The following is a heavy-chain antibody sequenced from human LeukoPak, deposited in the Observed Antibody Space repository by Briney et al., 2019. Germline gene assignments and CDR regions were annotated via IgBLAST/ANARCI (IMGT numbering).Heavy chain of an antibody. CDR3: ARSLSTAGIDF. CDR1: GYSINTGRY. J-gene: IGHJ4*02. D-gene: IGHD2-2*01. V-gene: IGHV4-38-2*01. Sequence: SETLSLTCAVSGYSINTGRYWGWIRQPPGKGLEWIGSVYHSGTTFYNPSLKSRLTISVDTSKNQFSLNLRSVTAADTAVYCCARSLSTAGIDFWGQGTLVTVSS. CDR2: VYHSGTT.